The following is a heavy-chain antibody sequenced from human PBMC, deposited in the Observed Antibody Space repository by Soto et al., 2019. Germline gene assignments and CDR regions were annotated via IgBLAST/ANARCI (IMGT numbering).Heavy chain of an antibody. Sequence: HPGGSLRLSCAASGFTFSSYAMSWVRQAPGKGLEWVSAISGSGGSTYYADSVKGRFTISRDNSKNTLYLQMNSLRAEDTAVYYCAKGSTTAAASYRSHFDYWGEGTLVTVSS. CDR3: AKGSTTAAASYRSHFDY. V-gene: IGHV3-23*01. J-gene: IGHJ4*02. D-gene: IGHD6-13*01. CDR1: GFTFSSYA. CDR2: ISGSGGST.